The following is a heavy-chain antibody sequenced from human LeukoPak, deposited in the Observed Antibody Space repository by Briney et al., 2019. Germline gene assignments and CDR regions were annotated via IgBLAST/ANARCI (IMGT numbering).Heavy chain of an antibody. Sequence: TGGSLRLSCAASGFTFSSYAMSWVRQAPGKGLEWVSGFSGSVGSTYYADSVRGRFTISRDNSKKTLYLQMNSLRAEDTAVYYCAKDSNYYGSGSNDYWGQGTLVTVSS. CDR2: FSGSVGST. V-gene: IGHV3-23*01. CDR3: AKDSNYYGSGSNDY. D-gene: IGHD3-10*01. J-gene: IGHJ4*02. CDR1: GFTFSSYA.